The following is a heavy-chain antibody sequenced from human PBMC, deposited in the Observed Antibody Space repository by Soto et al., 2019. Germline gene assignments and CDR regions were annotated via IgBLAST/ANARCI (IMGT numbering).Heavy chain of an antibody. Sequence: GSLRLSCAASGFTFSSYWMSWVRQTPGKGLEWVASMKEDGSEKNYVDSVKGRFTISRDNAKNSLYLYMNSLRADDTAVYYCAKDSYGSGTDYFYGMDVRGQGTTVTVSS. J-gene: IGHJ6*02. D-gene: IGHD3-10*01. CDR2: MKEDGSEK. CDR3: AKDSYGSGTDYFYGMDV. CDR1: GFTFSSYW. V-gene: IGHV3-7*03.